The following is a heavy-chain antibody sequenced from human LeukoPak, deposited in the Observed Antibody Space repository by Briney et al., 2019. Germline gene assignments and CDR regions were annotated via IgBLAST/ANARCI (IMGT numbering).Heavy chain of an antibody. V-gene: IGHV3-49*04. CDR3: TRSAGYSSGWYHDY. J-gene: IGHJ4*02. D-gene: IGHD6-19*01. CDR2: IRSKAYGGTT. Sequence: GGSLRLSCAVSGFTFSSSAMSWVRQAPGKGLEWVGFIRSKAYGGTTEYAASVKGRFTISRDDSKSIAYLQMNSLKTEDTAVYYCTRSAGYSSGWYHDYWGQGTLVTVSS. CDR1: GFTFSSSA.